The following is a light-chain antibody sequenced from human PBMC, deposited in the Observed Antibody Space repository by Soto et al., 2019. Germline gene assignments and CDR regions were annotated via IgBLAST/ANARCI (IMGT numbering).Light chain of an antibody. CDR2: LGS. J-gene: IGKJ1*01. Sequence: DIVMTQSPLSLPVIPGEPASISCRSSQSLLHSNGYNYLDWYLQKPGQSPQLLIYLGSNRASGVPDRFSGSGSGTDFTLKISRVEAEDVGVYYCMQSLQIPWTFGQGTKVEIK. V-gene: IGKV2-28*01. CDR3: MQSLQIPWT. CDR1: QSLLHSNGYNY.